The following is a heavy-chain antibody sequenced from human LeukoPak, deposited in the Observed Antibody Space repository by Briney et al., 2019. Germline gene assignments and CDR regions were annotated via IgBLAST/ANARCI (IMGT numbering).Heavy chain of an antibody. CDR2: ISDRGGST. V-gene: IGHV3-23*01. CDR1: GISLSNYS. D-gene: IGHD3-10*01. J-gene: IGHJ4*02. Sequence: PGGSLRLSCVVSGISLSNYSMTWVRQAPGKGLEWVSYISDRGGSTTYADSVKGRFTISRDTSLNTLFLQMNNLRADDTAVYFCAKRGVVIRGILVIGYHQEAYHYDFWGQGVLVTVSS. CDR3: AKRGVVIRGILVIGYHQEAYHYDF.